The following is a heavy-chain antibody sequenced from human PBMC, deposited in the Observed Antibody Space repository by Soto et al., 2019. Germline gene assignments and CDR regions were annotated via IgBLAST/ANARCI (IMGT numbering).Heavy chain of an antibody. V-gene: IGHV5-51*01. D-gene: IGHD6-13*01. J-gene: IGHJ6*02. CDR3: SRTAAAGKYYYGVDV. Sequence: GESLKISCKGSGYSFTSYWIGWVRQMPGKGLEWMGIIYPGDSDTRYSPSFQGQVTISADKSISTAYLQWSSLKASDTAIYYCSRTAAAGKYYYGVDVWGQGTTVTVSS. CDR2: IYPGDSDT. CDR1: GYSFTSYW.